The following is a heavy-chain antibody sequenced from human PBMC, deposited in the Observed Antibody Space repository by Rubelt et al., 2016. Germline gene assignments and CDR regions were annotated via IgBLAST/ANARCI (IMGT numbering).Heavy chain of an antibody. D-gene: IGHD4-23*01. CDR3: ARHAGDGGNSEDWFDP. J-gene: IGHJ5*02. CDR2: IEPRDSYT. V-gene: IGHV5-10-1*01. Sequence: EVQLVQSGAEVKKPGESLRISCKGSGYRFTSYWISWVRQMPGKGVEWMGGIEPRDSYTNYRPSFQGHVTIAADKSISTAYLQWSSLKASDTAMYYCARHAGDGGNSEDWFDPWGQGTLVTVSS. CDR1: GYRFTSYW.